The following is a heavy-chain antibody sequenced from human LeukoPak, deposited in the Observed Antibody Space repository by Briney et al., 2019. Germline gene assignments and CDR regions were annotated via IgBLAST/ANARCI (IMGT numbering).Heavy chain of an antibody. CDR3: VKTGVWYYFDY. CDR2: ISGSGGTT. Sequence: PGGSLRLSCAASGFTFRSYAMHWVRQAPGKGLEWVSGISGSGGTTNYAVSVKGRFTISRDNSKNTLYLQMNSLRAEDTALYYCVKTGVWYYFDYWGQGTLVTVSS. V-gene: IGHV3-23*01. CDR1: GFTFRSYA. J-gene: IGHJ4*02. D-gene: IGHD6-19*01.